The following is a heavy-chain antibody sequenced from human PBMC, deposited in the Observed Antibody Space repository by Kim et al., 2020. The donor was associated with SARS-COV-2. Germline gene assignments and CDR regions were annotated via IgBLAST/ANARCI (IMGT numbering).Heavy chain of an antibody. J-gene: IGHJ4*02. CDR2: FDPEDEHT. V-gene: IGHV1-24*01. CDR1: GYTFSELS. CDR3: ATDAVRPATNPFYY. D-gene: IGHD1-7*01. Sequence: ASVKVSCRVSGYTFSELSMHWVRQAPGKGLEWMGGFDPEDEHTAYSQKFQGRFTMTEDTTTITSHLDLRSLRSADTADYYCATDAVRPATNPFYYCALGT.